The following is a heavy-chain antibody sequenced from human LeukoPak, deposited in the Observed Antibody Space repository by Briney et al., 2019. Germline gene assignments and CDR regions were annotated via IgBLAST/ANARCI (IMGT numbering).Heavy chain of an antibody. CDR3: AKRDDSSGYPLDY. Sequence: GGSLRLSCAASGFTFSSYAMSWVRQAPGKGLEWVSAISGSDGSTYYADSVKGRFTISRDNSKNTLYLQMNSLRAEDTAVYYCAKRDDSSGYPLDYWGQGTLVTVSS. D-gene: IGHD3-22*01. V-gene: IGHV3-23*01. CDR1: GFTFSSYA. J-gene: IGHJ4*02. CDR2: ISGSDGST.